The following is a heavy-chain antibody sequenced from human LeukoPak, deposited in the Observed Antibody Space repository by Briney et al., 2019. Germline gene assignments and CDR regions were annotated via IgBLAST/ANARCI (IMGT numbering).Heavy chain of an antibody. CDR3: ARRRLYDYVWGSYRYTFGYFDY. Sequence: PSETLSLTCAVYGGSFSGYYWSWIRQPPGKGLEWIGEINHSGCTNYNPSLKSRVTISVDTSKNQFSLKLSSVTAADTAVYYCARRRLYDYVWGSYRYTFGYFDYWGQGTLVTVSS. CDR1: GGSFSGYY. V-gene: IGHV4-34*01. J-gene: IGHJ4*02. D-gene: IGHD3-16*02. CDR2: INHSGCT.